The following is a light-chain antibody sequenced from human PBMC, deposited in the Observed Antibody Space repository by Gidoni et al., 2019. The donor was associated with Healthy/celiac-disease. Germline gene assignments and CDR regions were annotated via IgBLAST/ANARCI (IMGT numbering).Light chain of an antibody. CDR2: YDD. Sequence: VLTQPPSVSEATRQRVTISCSGSSSNIGNNAVNWYQQLPGKAPKLLIYYDDLLPSGVSDRFSGSKSGTSASLAISGLQSEDEADYYCAAWDDSLNGVVFGGGTKLTVL. CDR3: AAWDDSLNGVV. CDR1: SSNIGNNA. J-gene: IGLJ2*01. V-gene: IGLV1-36*01.